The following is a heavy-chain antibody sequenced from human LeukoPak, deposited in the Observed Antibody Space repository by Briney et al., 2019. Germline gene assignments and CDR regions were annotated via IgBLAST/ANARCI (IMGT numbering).Heavy chain of an antibody. CDR1: GYTFTSYY. Sequence: ASVKVSCKASGYTFTSYYMHWVRQAPGQGLEWMGIINPSGGSTSYAQKFQGRVTMTRDTSTSTVYMELSSLRSEDTAVYYCARDQRGIPYDFWSVYYGPWGQGTLVTVSS. D-gene: IGHD3-3*01. CDR3: ARDQRGIPYDFWSVYYGP. CDR2: INPSGGST. J-gene: IGHJ5*02. V-gene: IGHV1-46*01.